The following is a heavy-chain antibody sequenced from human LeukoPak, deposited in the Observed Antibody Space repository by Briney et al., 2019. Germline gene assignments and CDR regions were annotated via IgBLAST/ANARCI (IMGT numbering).Heavy chain of an antibody. D-gene: IGHD6-19*01. Sequence: ASVKVSCKASGYTFTSYDINWVRQATGQGLEWMGWMNPNSGNTGYAQKFQGRVTITADESTSTAYMELSSLRSEDTAVYYCASSGRRQWLVLPFDYWGQGTLVTVSS. CDR2: MNPNSGNT. CDR1: GYTFTSYD. J-gene: IGHJ4*02. CDR3: ASSGRRQWLVLPFDY. V-gene: IGHV1-8*01.